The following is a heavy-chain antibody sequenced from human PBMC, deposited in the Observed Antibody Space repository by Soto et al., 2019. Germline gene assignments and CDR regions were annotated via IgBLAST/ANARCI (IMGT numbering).Heavy chain of an antibody. CDR2: ILFDGNKK. CDR1: GFTFSSYG. D-gene: IGHD2-15*01. V-gene: IGHV3-30*18. J-gene: IGHJ6*02. CDR3: AKDDVLVEVVARDYYGMDV. Sequence: PGGSLRLSCAASGFTFSSYGMHWVRQAPGKGLEWVAVILFDGNKKYYAGSVKGRFTISRDNSKNTLYLQMNSLRAEDTAVYYCAKDDVLVEVVARDYYGMDVWGQGTTVTVSS.